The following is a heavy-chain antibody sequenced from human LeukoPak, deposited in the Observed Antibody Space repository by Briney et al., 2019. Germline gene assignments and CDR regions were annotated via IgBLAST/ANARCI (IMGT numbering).Heavy chain of an antibody. J-gene: IGHJ6*02. CDR3: ARQNSGARLNV. D-gene: IGHD6-25*01. V-gene: IGHV4-59*08. CDR1: GGSMTTYY. CDR2: VYYSGST. Sequence: SETLSLTCTVSGGSMTTYYWTWIRQLPGKRLEWLGYVYYSGSTSYNPPLKSRVTISVDTSKNQFSLKLTSVTAADTAVYYCARQNSGARLNVWGQGTTVIVPS.